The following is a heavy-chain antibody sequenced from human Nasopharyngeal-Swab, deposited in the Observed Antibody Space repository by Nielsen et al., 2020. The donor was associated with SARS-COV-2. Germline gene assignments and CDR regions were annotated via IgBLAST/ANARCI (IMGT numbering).Heavy chain of an antibody. J-gene: IGHJ6*03. CDR1: GGSIRSSNW. CDR2: IYHGGNT. Sequence: SETLSLTCDVSGGSIRSSNWRTWVRQPPGKGLEWIGEIYHGGNTNYNPSLKSRVSISVDKSKNQFSLKLTSVTATDTAVYYCARAQRGLAATIFYDYMDVWGKGTTVTVSS. CDR3: ARAQRGLAATIFYDYMDV. V-gene: IGHV4-4*02. D-gene: IGHD6-25*01.